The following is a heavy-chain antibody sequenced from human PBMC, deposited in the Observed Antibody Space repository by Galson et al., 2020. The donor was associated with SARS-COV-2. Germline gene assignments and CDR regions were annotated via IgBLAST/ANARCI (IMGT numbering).Heavy chain of an antibody. V-gene: IGHV7-4-1*02. CDR1: GYILTHYA. CDR3: ARDRDGAGLFDF. D-gene: IGHD3-10*01. Sequence: ASVKVSCKASGYILTHYAINWVRQAPGQGLEWVGWINTHTGNPAYAQGFTGRFVFSLDTSVNTANLQITSLKAEDTAVYYCARDRDGAGLFDFWGQGTLVTVSS. J-gene: IGHJ4*02. CDR2: INTHTGNP.